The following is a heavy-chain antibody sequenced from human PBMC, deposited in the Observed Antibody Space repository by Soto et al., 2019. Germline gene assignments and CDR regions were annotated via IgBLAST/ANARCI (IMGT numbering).Heavy chain of an antibody. D-gene: IGHD5-12*01. CDR3: ARESGYLMDYYYYGMDV. V-gene: IGHV3-30-3*01. CDR2: ISYDGSNK. CDR1: GFTFSSYA. J-gene: IGHJ6*02. Sequence: VGSLRLSCAASGFTFSSYAMHWVRQAPGKGLEWVAVISYDGSNKYYADSVKGRFTISRDNSKNTLYLQMNSLRAEDTAVYYCARESGYLMDYYYYGMDVWGQRTTVTVSS.